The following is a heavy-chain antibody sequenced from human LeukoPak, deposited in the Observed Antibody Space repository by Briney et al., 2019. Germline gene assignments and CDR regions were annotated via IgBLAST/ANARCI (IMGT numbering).Heavy chain of an antibody. CDR1: GGSFSGYY. J-gene: IGHJ5*02. D-gene: IGHD3-10*01. CDR2: INHSGST. V-gene: IGHV4-34*01. CDR3: ARHRFGWFDP. Sequence: KPSETLSLTCAVYGGSFSGYYWSWIRQPPGKGLEWIGEINHSGSTNYNPSLKSRVTISVDTSKNQFSLKLSSVTAADTAVYYCARHRFGWFDPWGQGTLVTVSS.